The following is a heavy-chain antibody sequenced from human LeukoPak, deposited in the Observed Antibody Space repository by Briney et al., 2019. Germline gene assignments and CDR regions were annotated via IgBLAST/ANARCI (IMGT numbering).Heavy chain of an antibody. J-gene: IGHJ5*02. CDR3: AKLQAGLLWFGELKNWFDP. V-gene: IGHV3-23*01. Sequence: GGSLRLSCAASGFTFSSYAMSWARQAPGKGLEWVSAISGSGGSTYYADSVKGRFTISRDNSKNTLYLQTNSLRAEDTAVYYCAKLQAGLLWFGELKNWFDPWGQGTLVTVSS. CDR1: GFTFSSYA. D-gene: IGHD3-10*01. CDR2: ISGSGGST.